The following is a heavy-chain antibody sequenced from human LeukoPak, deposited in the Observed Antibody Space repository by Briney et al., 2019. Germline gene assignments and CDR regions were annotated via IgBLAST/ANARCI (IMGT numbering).Heavy chain of an antibody. CDR3: VRYSSYYDFWSGTIGY. J-gene: IGHJ4*02. CDR2: LSSNGGST. CDR1: GFTFSSYA. D-gene: IGHD3-3*01. Sequence: GGSLRLSCAASGFTFSSYALHWVRQAPGKGLEYVSALSSNGGSTYYANSVKGRFTISKDNSKNTLYLQMGSLRAEDMAVYYCVRYSSYYDFWSGTIGYWGQGTLVTVSS. V-gene: IGHV3-64*01.